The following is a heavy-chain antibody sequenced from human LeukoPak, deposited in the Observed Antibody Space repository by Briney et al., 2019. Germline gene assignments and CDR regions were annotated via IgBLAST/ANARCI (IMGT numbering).Heavy chain of an antibody. J-gene: IGHJ3*02. CDR1: GGSFSGYY. CDR2: INHSGST. CDR3: AREPVRGVIDAFDI. D-gene: IGHD3-10*01. V-gene: IGHV4-34*01. Sequence: PSETLSLTCAVYGGSFSGYYWSWIRQPPGKGLEWIGEINHSGSTNYNPSLKSRVTISVDTSKNQFSLKLSSVTAADTAVYYCAREPVRGVIDAFDIWGQGTMVTVSS.